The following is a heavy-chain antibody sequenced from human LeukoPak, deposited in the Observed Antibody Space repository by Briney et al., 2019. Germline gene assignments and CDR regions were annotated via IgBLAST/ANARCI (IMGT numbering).Heavy chain of an antibody. Sequence: ASVKASCKASGYTFSNHVLIWVRQAPGQGLEWMGWINTNTGNPTFAQGFRGRFVFSLDTSVSTAYLQINSLKSEDTAVYYCARQGGMFRVVHYDYDYYMDVWGKGTTVIVSS. CDR2: INTNTGNP. V-gene: IGHV7-4-1*02. D-gene: IGHD3-3*01. J-gene: IGHJ6*03. CDR3: ARQGGMFRVVHYDYDYYMDV. CDR1: GYTFSNHV.